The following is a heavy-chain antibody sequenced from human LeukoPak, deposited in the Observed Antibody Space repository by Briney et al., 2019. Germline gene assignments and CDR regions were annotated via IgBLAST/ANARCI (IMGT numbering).Heavy chain of an antibody. J-gene: IGHJ5*02. Sequence: SETLSLTCAVYGGSFSGYYWSWLRQPPGKGLEWIGEINHSGSTNYNPYLKSRVTISVDTSKNQFSLKLSSVTAADTAVYYCARRGLAAAGTGVNNWFDPWGQGTLVTVSS. CDR2: INHSGST. CDR3: ARRGLAAAGTGVNNWFDP. V-gene: IGHV4-34*01. D-gene: IGHD6-13*01. CDR1: GGSFSGYY.